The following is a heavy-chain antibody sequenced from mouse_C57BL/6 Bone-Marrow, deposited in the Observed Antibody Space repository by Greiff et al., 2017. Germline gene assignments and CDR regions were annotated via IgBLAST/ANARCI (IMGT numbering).Heavy chain of an antibody. CDR1: GYTFTDYN. J-gene: IGHJ1*03. Sequence: EVQLVESGPELVKPGASVKIPCKASGYTFTDYNMDWVKQSHGKSLEWIGDINPNNGGTIYNQKFKGKATLTVDKSSSTAYMELRSLTSEDTAVYYCARNPLYYGSSYEDFDVWGTGTTVTVSS. D-gene: IGHD1-1*01. CDR2: INPNNGGT. CDR3: ARNPLYYGSSYEDFDV. V-gene: IGHV1-18*01.